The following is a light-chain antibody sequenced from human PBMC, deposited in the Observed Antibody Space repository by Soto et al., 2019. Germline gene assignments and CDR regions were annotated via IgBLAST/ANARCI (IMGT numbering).Light chain of an antibody. CDR1: QSISSW. J-gene: IGKJ1*01. CDR2: DAS. CDR3: QQYNSYSQT. V-gene: IGKV1-5*01. Sequence: QSTQYNSTLSASVGDRVTITCLASQSISSWLAWYQQKPGKAPKLLIYDASSLESGVPSRFSGSGSGTEFTLTISSLQPDDFATYYCQQYNSYSQTFGQGTKVDIK.